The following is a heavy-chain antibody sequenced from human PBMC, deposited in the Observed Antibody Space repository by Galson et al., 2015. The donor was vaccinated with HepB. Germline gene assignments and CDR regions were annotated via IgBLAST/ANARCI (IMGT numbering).Heavy chain of an antibody. CDR1: GFTFSSYA. CDR3: AREETYSSGWYYFDY. V-gene: IGHV3-30-3*01. J-gene: IGHJ4*02. D-gene: IGHD6-19*01. Sequence: SLRLSCAASGFTFSSYAMHWVRQAPGKGLEWVAVISYDGSNKYYADSVKGRFTISRDNSKNTLYLQMNSLRAEDTAVYYCAREETYSSGWYYFDYWGQGTLVTVSS. CDR2: ISYDGSNK.